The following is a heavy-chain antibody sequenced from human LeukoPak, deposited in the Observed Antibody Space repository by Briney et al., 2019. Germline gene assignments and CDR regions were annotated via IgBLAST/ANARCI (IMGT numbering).Heavy chain of an antibody. V-gene: IGHV4-38-2*02. CDR1: GYSISSGYY. CDR3: ARVDRRVGYSGYDSRFWQRDYYMDA. D-gene: IGHD5-12*01. CDR2: IYHSGST. J-gene: IGHJ6*03. Sequence: SETLSLTCTVSGYSISSGYYWGWIRQPPGKGLEWIGSIYHSGSTYYNPSLKSRVTISVDTSKNQFSLKLSSVTAADTAVYYCARVDRRVGYSGYDSRFWQRDYYMDAWGKGTTVTISS.